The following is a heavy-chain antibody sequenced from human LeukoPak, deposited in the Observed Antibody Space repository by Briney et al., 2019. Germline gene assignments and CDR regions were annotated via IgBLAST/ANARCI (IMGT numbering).Heavy chain of an antibody. Sequence: PGGSLRLSCAASGFTFSSYGMHWVRQAPGKGLEWVAVISYDGSNKYYADSVKGRFTISRDNSKNTLYLQMNSLRAEDTAVYYCAKDHPTSGGSVDYFDYWGQGTLVTVSS. CDR1: GFTFSSYG. V-gene: IGHV3-30*18. J-gene: IGHJ4*02. CDR3: AKDHPTSGGSVDYFDY. CDR2: ISYDGSNK. D-gene: IGHD2-15*01.